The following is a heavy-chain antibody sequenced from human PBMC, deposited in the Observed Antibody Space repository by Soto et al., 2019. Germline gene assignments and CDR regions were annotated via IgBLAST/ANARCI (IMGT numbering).Heavy chain of an antibody. CDR2: MNPNSGNT. J-gene: IGHJ6*03. Sequence: GASVKVSCKASGYTFTSYDINWVRQATGQGLEWMGWMNPNSGNTGYAQKFQGRVTMTRNTSISTAYMELSSLRSEDTAVYYCARGAGIHPGNYYYHMDVWGKGTTVTVSS. CDR1: GYTFTSYD. V-gene: IGHV1-8*01. D-gene: IGHD5-18*01. CDR3: ARGAGIHPGNYYYHMDV.